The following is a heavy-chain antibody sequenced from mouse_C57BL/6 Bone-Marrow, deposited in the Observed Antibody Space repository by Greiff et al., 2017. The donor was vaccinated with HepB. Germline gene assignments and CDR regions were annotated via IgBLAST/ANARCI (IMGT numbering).Heavy chain of an antibody. V-gene: IGHV5-12*01. J-gene: IGHJ1*03. CDR1: GFTFSDYY. CDR3: ARPLIYYYVSSSYWYFDV. D-gene: IGHD1-1*01. CDR2: ISNGGGST. Sequence: DVHLVESGGGLVQPGGSLKLSCAASGFTFSDYYMYWVRQTPEKRLEWVAYISNGGGSTYYPDTVKGRFTISRDNAKNTLYLQMSRLKSEDTAMYYCARPLIYYYVSSSYWYFDVWGTGTTVTVSS.